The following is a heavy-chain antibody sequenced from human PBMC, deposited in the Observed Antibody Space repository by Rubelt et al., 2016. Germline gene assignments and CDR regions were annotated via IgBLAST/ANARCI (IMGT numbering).Heavy chain of an antibody. V-gene: IGHV1-18*01. D-gene: IGHD3-3*02. CDR3: ARISRFSGAFDI. CDR2: ISAYNGNT. J-gene: IGHJ3*02. Sequence: GQGLEWMGWISAYNGNTNYAQKLQGRVTMTTDTSTSTAYMELRSLRSDDTAVYYCARISRFSGAFDIWGQGTMVTVSS.